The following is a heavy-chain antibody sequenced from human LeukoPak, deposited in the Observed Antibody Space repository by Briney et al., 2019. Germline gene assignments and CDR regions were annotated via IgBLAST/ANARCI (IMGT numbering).Heavy chain of an antibody. CDR2: ISGSGGST. J-gene: IGHJ1*01. CDR3: AKDTGASGWSEYFQH. Sequence: GGSLRLSCAASGFTFSSYAMSWVRQAPGKGLEWVPAISGSGGSTYYADSVKGRFTISRDNSKNTLYLQMNSLRAEDTAVYYCAKDTGASGWSEYFQHWGQGTLVTVSS. D-gene: IGHD6-19*01. CDR1: GFTFSSYA. V-gene: IGHV3-23*01.